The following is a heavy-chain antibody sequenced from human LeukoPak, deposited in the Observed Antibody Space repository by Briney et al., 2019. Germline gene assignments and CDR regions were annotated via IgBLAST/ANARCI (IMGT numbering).Heavy chain of an antibody. V-gene: IGHV3-23*01. D-gene: IGHD3-10*01. CDR2: ISGSGDKT. CDR3: AKDLNYGFDS. CDR1: AFIFSGHW. J-gene: IGHJ4*02. Sequence: GGSLRLSCEGSAFIFSGHWMNWVRQAPGKGLEGVSAISGSGDKTFYAESVRGRFTISRDNSRNTLYLQMNSLRAEDTAVYYCAKDLNYGFDSWGQGTLVTV.